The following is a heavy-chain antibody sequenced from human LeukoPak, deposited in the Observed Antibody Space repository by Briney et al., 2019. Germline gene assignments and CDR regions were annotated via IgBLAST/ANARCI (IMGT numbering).Heavy chain of an antibody. CDR2: ISGSGGST. CDR1: GFTFSSYA. CDR3: AKDGLPGYFDWLLDYFDY. J-gene: IGHJ4*02. D-gene: IGHD3-9*01. Sequence: PGGSLRLSCAASGFTFSSYAMSWVRQAPGKGLEWVSAISGSGGSTYYADSVKGRFTISRDNSKNTLYLQMNSLRAEDTAVYHCAKDGLPGYFDWLLDYFDYWGQGTQVTVSS. V-gene: IGHV3-23*01.